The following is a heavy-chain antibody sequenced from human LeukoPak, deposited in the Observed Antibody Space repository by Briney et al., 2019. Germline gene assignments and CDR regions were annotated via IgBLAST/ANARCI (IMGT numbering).Heavy chain of an antibody. CDR1: GGSISSYY. J-gene: IGHJ3*02. V-gene: IGHV4-4*07. D-gene: IGHD3-22*01. CDR2: IYTSGST. Sequence: SSETLSLTCTVSGGSISSYYWSWIRQPAGKGLEWIGRIYTSGSTNYNPSLKSRVTISVDTSKNQFSLKLSSVTAADTAVYYCARRVGDYYDSSGYAFDIWGQGTMVTVSS. CDR3: ARRVGDYYDSSGYAFDI.